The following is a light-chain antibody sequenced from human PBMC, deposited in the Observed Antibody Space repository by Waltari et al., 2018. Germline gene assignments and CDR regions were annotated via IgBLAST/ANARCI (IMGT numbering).Light chain of an antibody. CDR2: GAS. CDR1: QSVSRA. CDR3: QHYVRLPVT. J-gene: IGKJ1*01. V-gene: IGKV3-20*01. Sequence: IVLTQSPGTLSLSRGERATVSCRASQSVSRALAWYQQKPGQAPRLLIYGASTRATGIPDRFSGSGSGTDFSLTISRLEPDDFAVYYCQHYVRLPVTFGQGTKVEI.